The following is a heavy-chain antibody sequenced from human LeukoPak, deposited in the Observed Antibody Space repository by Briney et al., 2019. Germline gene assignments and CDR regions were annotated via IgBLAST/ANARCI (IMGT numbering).Heavy chain of an antibody. CDR3: TRVGSYLDQ. D-gene: IGHD3-10*01. Sequence: GGSLRLSCAASGFTFSDYWMHWGRQAPGKGLEWVSRIDTDGSSTNYADSVKGRITISRDNAKNTLYLQMNSLRAEDTAVYYCTRVGSYLDQWGQGTLVTVSS. CDR1: GFTFSDYW. V-gene: IGHV3-74*01. J-gene: IGHJ4*02. CDR2: IDTDGSST.